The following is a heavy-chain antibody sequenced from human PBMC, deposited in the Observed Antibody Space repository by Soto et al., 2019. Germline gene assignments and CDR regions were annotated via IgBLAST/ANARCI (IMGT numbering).Heavy chain of an antibody. CDR3: ARKSDSSPVPEADGV. J-gene: IGHJ4*02. V-gene: IGHV3-53*02. CDR1: GFSVGSNY. CDR2: IYSNGDT. Sequence: EVQLMETGGGLIQPGGSLRLSCAASGFSVGSNYMTWVRQSPGKGLEWVSLIYSNGDTDYADSVKGRFSISRDNFKNTLYLQMNNLRAEDTAVYHCARKSDSSPVPEADGVWGRGTLVTVPS. D-gene: IGHD2-8*01.